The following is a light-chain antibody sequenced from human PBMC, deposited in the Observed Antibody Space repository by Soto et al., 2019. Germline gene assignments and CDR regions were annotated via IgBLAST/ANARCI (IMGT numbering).Light chain of an antibody. V-gene: IGLV2-11*01. J-gene: IGLJ1*01. CDR2: DVS. CDR3: CSYAGSYTHYV. CDR1: SSDVGGYNY. Sequence: QSVLTQPRSVSGSPGQSVTISCTGTSSDVGGYNYVSWCQQHPGKAPKLMIYDVSKRPSGVPDRFSGSRSGNTASLTISGLQAEDEADYYCCSYAGSYTHYVFGTGTKVTVL.